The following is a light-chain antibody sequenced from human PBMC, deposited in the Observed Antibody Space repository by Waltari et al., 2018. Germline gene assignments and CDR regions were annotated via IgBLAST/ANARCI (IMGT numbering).Light chain of an antibody. CDR1: QNIRDW. V-gene: IGKV1-5*01. Sequence: DVQMTQSPSTLSASVGDRVTITCRASQNIRDWLAWYQQRPGKAPRLLSYGASTLQTGGPARFSGSGSGTEFTLTINSLQPDDFATYYCQQYNGYFTWTFGQGTKVEIK. J-gene: IGKJ1*01. CDR3: QQYNGYFTWT. CDR2: GAS.